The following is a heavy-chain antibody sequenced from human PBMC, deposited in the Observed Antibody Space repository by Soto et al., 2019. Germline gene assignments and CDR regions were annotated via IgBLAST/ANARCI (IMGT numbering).Heavy chain of an antibody. D-gene: IGHD2-15*01. CDR2: ISGSGGST. CDR3: AKGTLVVAASFNYFDY. Sequence: EVQLLESGGGLVQPGGSLRLSCAASGFTFSSYAMSWVRQAPGKGLEWVSAISGSGGSTYYADSVKGRFTISRDNSKNTLYPQMNSLRAEDTAVYYCAKGTLVVAASFNYFDYWGQGTLVTVSS. CDR1: GFTFSSYA. J-gene: IGHJ4*02. V-gene: IGHV3-23*01.